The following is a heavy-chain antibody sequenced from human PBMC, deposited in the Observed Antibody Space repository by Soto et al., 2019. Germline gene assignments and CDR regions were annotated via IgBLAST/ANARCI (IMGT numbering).Heavy chain of an antibody. CDR1: GYTFTSYG. J-gene: IGHJ6*02. V-gene: IGHV1-18*04. CDR3: ARDPYTGQWLVQPNYGMDV. D-gene: IGHD6-19*01. CDR2: ISAYNGNT. Sequence: QVQLVQSGAEVKKPGASVKVSCKASGYTFTSYGISWVRQAPGQGLEWMGWISAYNGNTNYAQKLQGRVTMTTDTSTSTADMELRSLRSDDTAVYYCARDPYTGQWLVQPNYGMDVWGQGTTVTVSS.